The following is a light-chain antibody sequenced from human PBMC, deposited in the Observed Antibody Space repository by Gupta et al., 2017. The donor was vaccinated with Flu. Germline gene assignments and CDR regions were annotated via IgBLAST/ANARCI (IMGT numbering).Light chain of an antibody. CDR1: QCINRW. J-gene: IGKJ1*01. Sequence: IHMTQSPSTLSASVADRVRITYRASQCINRWLCWYQQKPGKAPNLLIYSASRQESGAPSRFSGSGSGTEFTLTISTLQPDEFATYYCQQANSSIRTFGQGTKVEI. V-gene: IGKV1-5*03. CDR3: QQANSSIRT. CDR2: SAS.